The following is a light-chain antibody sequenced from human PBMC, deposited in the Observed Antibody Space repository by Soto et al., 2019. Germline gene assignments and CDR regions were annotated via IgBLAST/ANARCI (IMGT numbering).Light chain of an antibody. Sequence: EIVLTQSPATLSLSPGERATLSCRASQSVSSYLACYQQKPGQAPRRLIYDASNRATGIPARFSGSGSGTGFTLTISSLGPEDFAVYYCQQRSNWPPKYTFGQGTKLEIK. CDR3: QQRSNWPPKYT. CDR1: QSVSSY. CDR2: DAS. V-gene: IGKV3-11*01. J-gene: IGKJ2*01.